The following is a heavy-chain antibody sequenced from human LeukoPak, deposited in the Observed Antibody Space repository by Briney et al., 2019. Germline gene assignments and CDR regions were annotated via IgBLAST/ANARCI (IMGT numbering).Heavy chain of an antibody. V-gene: IGHV4-34*01. D-gene: IGHD5-24*01. CDR1: GASFSGYY. CDR2: TNQRGET. Sequence: SETLSLTCAVNGASFSGYYWSWIRQPPGKGLEWIGETNQRGETSNNPSLKSRVTISLDTSKNQFSLKLSSVTAADTSVCFCARDGYNFGSFDYWGQGILVTVSS. J-gene: IGHJ4*02. CDR3: ARDGYNFGSFDY.